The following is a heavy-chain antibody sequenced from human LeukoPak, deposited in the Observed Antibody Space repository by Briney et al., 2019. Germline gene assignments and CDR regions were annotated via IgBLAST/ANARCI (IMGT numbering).Heavy chain of an antibody. CDR3: ARDISVAGSFLLFDY. CDR1: GGSISSYY. Sequence: SETLSLTCTVSGGSISSYYWSWIRQPAGKGLEWIGRIYTSGSSNSNPSLKSRVTMSADTSKNQFSLKLSSVTAADTAVYYCARDISVAGSFLLFDYWGPGTLVTVSS. J-gene: IGHJ4*02. CDR2: IYTSGSS. V-gene: IGHV4-4*07. D-gene: IGHD6-19*01.